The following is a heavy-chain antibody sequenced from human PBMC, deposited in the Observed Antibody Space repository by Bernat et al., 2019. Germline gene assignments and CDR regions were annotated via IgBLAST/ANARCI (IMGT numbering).Heavy chain of an antibody. CDR3: VRSVSGAAGFFDY. CDR1: GFTFSGDW. V-gene: IGHV3-74*01. Sequence: VKLVESGGGLIQPGGSLRLSCAASGFTFSGDWMHWVRQVPGKGLVWVSRINGDGTITDYADSVKGRFTISRDNAKNTLYLQMNSLRVEDTAVYYCVRSVSGAAGFFDYWGPGSLVTVSS. D-gene: IGHD5/OR15-5a*01. J-gene: IGHJ4*02. CDR2: INGDGTIT.